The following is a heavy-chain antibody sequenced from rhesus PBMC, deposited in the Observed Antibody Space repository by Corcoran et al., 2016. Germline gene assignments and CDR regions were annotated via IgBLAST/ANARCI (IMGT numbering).Heavy chain of an antibody. CDR3: ARESQYSGYGGGFDD. CDR2: IYGRGSTN. V-gene: IGHV4-169*02. CDR1: GGSISSSY. D-gene: IGHD5-24*01. J-gene: IGHJ4*01. Sequence: QLQLQESGPGLVKPSATLSVTCAVSGGSISSSYWSWIRQAPGKGLEWIGYIYGRGSTNNYNPSHKSGFTRSGETAKNQRSLKLSSVTTADTAVYYGARESQYSGYGGGFDDWGQGVLVTVSS.